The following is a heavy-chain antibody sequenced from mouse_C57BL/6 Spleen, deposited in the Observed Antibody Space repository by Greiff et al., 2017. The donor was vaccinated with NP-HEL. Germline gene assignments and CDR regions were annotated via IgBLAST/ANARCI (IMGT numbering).Heavy chain of an antibody. D-gene: IGHD1-1*01. CDR2: IRNKANGYTT. Sequence: EVKVVDSGGGLVQPGGSLSLSCAASGFTFTDYYMSWVRQPPGKALEWLGFIRNKANGYTTEYSASVKGRFTISRDNSQSILYLQMNALRAEDSATYYCARSGSSYDYWGQGTTLTVSS. CDR3: ARSGSSYDY. J-gene: IGHJ2*01. V-gene: IGHV7-3*01. CDR1: GFTFTDYY.